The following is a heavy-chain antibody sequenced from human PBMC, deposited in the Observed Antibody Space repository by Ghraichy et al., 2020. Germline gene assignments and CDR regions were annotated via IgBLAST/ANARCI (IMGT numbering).Heavy chain of an antibody. CDR2: ISASGGST. D-gene: IGHD2-8*01. Sequence: VSAISASGGSTYYADSVKGRFTFSRDNSKNTLFLQMTSLRAEDTAVYYCAKGSRARTNGWTDSWGQG. V-gene: IGHV3-23*01. CDR3: AKGSRARTNGWTDS. J-gene: IGHJ4*02.